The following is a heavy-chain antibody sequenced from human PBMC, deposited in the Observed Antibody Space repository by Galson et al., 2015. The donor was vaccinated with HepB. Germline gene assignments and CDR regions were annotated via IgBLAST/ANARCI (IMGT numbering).Heavy chain of an antibody. J-gene: IGHJ6*02. Sequence: QSGAEVKKPGESLRISCKGSGYTFTAFWISWVRQIPGKGLEWMGRIDPSDSYTDYSPSFQGQVTLSADKSTNTACLQWSSLKASDTAMYYCARLGHEGYHYYGMDVWGQGTTVTVSS. D-gene: IGHD7-27*01. CDR1: GYTFTAFW. V-gene: IGHV5-10-1*04. CDR3: ARLGHEGYHYYGMDV. CDR2: IDPSDSYT.